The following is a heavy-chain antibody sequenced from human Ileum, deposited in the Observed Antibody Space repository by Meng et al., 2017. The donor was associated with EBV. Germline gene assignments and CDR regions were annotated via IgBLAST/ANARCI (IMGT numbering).Heavy chain of an antibody. V-gene: IGHV4-39*07. CDR1: GDSVSDTNYF. CDR2: INSNWNT. Sequence: QVQLQESGPGLVKPSEXLSLTCLVSGDSVSDTNYFWGWIRQPPGKGLEWIGSINSNWNTYYNPSLTSRVTMSVDTSKNQFSLKLSSVTAADTAVYYCVRVRGDFDYWGQGTLVTVSS. J-gene: IGHJ4*02. CDR3: VRVRGDFDY. D-gene: IGHD3-10*01.